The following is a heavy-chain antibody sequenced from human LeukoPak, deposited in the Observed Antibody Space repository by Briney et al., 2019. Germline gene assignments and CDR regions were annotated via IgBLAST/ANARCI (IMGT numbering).Heavy chain of an antibody. J-gene: IGHJ5*02. CDR2: ISYDGSNK. Sequence: GRSLRLSCAASGFTFSSYAMHWVRQAPGKGLEWVAVISYDGSNKYYADSVKGRFTISRDNAKNSLYLQMNSLRAEDTAVYYCASLAPIVGATHWFDPWGQGTLVTVSS. CDR3: ASLAPIVGATHWFDP. V-gene: IGHV3-30-3*01. CDR1: GFTFSSYA. D-gene: IGHD1-26*01.